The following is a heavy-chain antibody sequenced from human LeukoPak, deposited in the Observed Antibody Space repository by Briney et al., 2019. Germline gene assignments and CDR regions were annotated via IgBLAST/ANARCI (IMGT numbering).Heavy chain of an antibody. J-gene: IGHJ4*02. V-gene: IGHV4-30-4*01. CDR3: ARGGTGTIDY. Sequence: SETLSLTCTVSGGSISSGDYYWSWIRQPPGRGLEWIGYIYYSGSTYYNPSLKSRVTISVDTSKNQFSLKLSSVTAADTAVYYCARGGTGTIDYWGQGTLVTVSS. CDR2: IYYSGST. CDR1: GGSISSGDYY. D-gene: IGHD1-7*01.